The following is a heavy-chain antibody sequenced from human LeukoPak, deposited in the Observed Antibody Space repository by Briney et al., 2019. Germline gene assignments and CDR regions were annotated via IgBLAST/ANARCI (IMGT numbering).Heavy chain of an antibody. Sequence: KPSETLSLTCAVYGGSFSGYYWSWIRQPPGKGLEWIGEINHSGSTNYNPSLKSRVTISVDTSKNQFSLKLSSVTAADTAVYYCARRHNVGFDYWGQGTLVTVSS. J-gene: IGHJ4*02. V-gene: IGHV4-34*01. D-gene: IGHD1-14*01. CDR2: INHSGST. CDR3: ARRHNVGFDY. CDR1: GGSFSGYY.